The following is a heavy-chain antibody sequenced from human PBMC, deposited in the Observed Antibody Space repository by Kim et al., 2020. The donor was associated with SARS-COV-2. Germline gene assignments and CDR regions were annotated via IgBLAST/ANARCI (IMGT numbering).Heavy chain of an antibody. D-gene: IGHD1-26*01. CDR2: INPNSGGT. Sequence: ASVKVSCKASGYTFTGYYMHWVRQAPGQGLEWMGWINPNSGGTNYAQKFQGRVTMTRDTSISTAYMELSRLRSDDTAVYYCARGAYSGSYSDAYWGQGTLVTVSS. CDR3: ARGAYSGSYSDAY. V-gene: IGHV1-2*02. J-gene: IGHJ4*02. CDR1: GYTFTGYY.